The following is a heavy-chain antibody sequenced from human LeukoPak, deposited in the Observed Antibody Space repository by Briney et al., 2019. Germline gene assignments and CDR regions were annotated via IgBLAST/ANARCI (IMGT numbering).Heavy chain of an antibody. J-gene: IGHJ4*02. Sequence: GGSLRLSCVASGYTFSSYSINWVRQAPGKGLEWVSSISARSNYIYYADSVRGRFSISRDDARDSLYLQMNSLRAEDTAVYYCVRLRRNFDTSGFYYYYDFWGQGTLVTVSS. V-gene: IGHV3-21*01. CDR1: GYTFSSYS. D-gene: IGHD3-22*01. CDR2: ISARSNYI. CDR3: VRLRRNFDTSGFYYYYDF.